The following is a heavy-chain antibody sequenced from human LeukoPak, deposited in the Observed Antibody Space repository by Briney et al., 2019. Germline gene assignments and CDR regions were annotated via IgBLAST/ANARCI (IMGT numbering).Heavy chain of an antibody. CDR3: ANIMTDDAFDI. CDR1: GFTFSSYG. CDR2: IWYDGSNK. J-gene: IGHJ3*02. D-gene: IGHD1-20*01. Sequence: GRSLRLSCAASGFTFSSYGMHWVRQAPGKGLEWVAVIWYDGSNKYYADSVKGRFTISRDNSKNTLYLQMNSLRAEGTAVYYCANIMTDDAFDIWGQGTMVTVSS. V-gene: IGHV3-33*06.